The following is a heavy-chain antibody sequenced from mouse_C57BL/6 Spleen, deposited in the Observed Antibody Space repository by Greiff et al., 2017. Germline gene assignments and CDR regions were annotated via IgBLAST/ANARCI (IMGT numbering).Heavy chain of an antibody. Sequence: QVQLKESGAELARPGASVKLSCKASGYTFTSYGISWVKQRTGQGLEWIGEIYPRSGNTYYNEKFKGKATLTADKSSSTAYMELRSLTSEDSAVYFCARTEYYGSSYVWAYWGQGTLVTVSA. V-gene: IGHV1-81*01. CDR2: IYPRSGNT. CDR3: ARTEYYGSSYVWAY. J-gene: IGHJ3*01. CDR1: GYTFTSYG. D-gene: IGHD1-1*01.